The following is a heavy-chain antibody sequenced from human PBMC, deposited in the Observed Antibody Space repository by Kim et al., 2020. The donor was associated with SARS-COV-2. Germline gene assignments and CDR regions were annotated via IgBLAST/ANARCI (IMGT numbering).Heavy chain of an antibody. J-gene: IGHJ4*02. D-gene: IGHD3-16*02. V-gene: IGHV4-39*07. CDR3: ARDQYYVWGSYRVFDY. Sequence: SRKSRVTISVDTSKNQFSLKLSSVTAADTAVYYCARDQYYVWGSYRVFDYWGQGTLVTVSS.